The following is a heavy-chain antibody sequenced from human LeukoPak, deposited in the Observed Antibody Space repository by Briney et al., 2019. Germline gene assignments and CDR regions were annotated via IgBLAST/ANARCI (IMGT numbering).Heavy chain of an antibody. D-gene: IGHD2-2*01. J-gene: IGHJ5*02. CDR3: ARGSTSSNWFDP. Sequence: SETLSLTCTVSGGSISSYYWSWIRQPPGKGLGWIGYIYYSGSTNYNPSLKSRVTISVDTSKNQFSLKLSSVTAADTAVYYCARGSTSSNWFDPWGQGTLVTVSS. V-gene: IGHV4-59*08. CDR1: GGSISSYY. CDR2: IYYSGST.